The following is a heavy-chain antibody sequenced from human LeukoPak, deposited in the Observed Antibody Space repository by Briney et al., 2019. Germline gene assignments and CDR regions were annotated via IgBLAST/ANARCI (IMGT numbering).Heavy chain of an antibody. CDR3: ARAKYCSGAACFSYYYYGMDV. CDR1: GFTFSAYS. J-gene: IGHJ6*02. D-gene: IGHD2-15*01. V-gene: IGHV3-21*01. Sequence: PGGSLRLSCAASGFTFSAYSMNWVRQVPGKGLEWVSSISSGGSFIYYADSLRGRFTISRDNAKNSLYLQMDSLTVEDTAVYYCARAKYCSGAACFSYYYYGMDVWGQGTTVTVSS. CDR2: ISSGGSFI.